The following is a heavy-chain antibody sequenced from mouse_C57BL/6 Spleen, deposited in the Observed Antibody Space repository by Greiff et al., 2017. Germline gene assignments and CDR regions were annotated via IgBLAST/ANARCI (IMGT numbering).Heavy chain of an antibody. CDR3: ARTGTAY. D-gene: IGHD4-1*01. CDR2: INSGGSYT. J-gene: IGHJ3*01. CDR1: GFTFSSYG. Sequence: EVQLVESGGDLVKPGGSLKLSCAASGFTFSSYGMSWVRQTPDKRLEWVATINSGGSYTSYPESVKGRFTISRANAKNTLYLQMSSLKSEATAMYYCARTGTAYWGQGTLVTVSA. V-gene: IGHV5-6*01.